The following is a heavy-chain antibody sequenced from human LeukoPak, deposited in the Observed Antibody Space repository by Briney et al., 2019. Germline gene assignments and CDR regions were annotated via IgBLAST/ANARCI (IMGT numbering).Heavy chain of an antibody. CDR2: INTNTGNP. J-gene: IGHJ5*02. V-gene: IGHV7-4-1*02. CDR1: GYTFTSYA. D-gene: IGHD6-19*01. CDR3: ARPLSIAVAASWFDP. Sequence: GASVKVSCKASGYTFTSYAMNWVRQAPGQGLEWIGWINTNTGNPTYAQGFTGRFVFSLDTSVSTAYLQISSLKAEDTAVYYCARPLSIAVAASWFDPWGQGTLVTVSS.